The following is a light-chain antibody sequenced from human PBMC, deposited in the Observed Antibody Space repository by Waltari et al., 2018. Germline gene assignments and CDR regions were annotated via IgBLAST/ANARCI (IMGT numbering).Light chain of an antibody. CDR3: QQCNSVPFT. Sequence: IQMTQSPSSLSASVGDRVTISCRASQNIGNYLNWYQHKPGKAPNLLIFAASSLQSGVPSRCSGSGSGTDFTLTISSLQPEDFATYYCQQCNSVPFTFGQGTRLEI. CDR2: AAS. J-gene: IGKJ5*01. CDR1: QNIGNY. V-gene: IGKV1-39*01.